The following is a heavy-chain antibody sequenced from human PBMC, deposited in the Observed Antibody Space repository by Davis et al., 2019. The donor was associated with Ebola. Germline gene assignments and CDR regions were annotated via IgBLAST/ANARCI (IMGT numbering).Heavy chain of an antibody. CDR1: GGSFSGYY. V-gene: IGHV4-34*01. CDR3: ARDGSGSYYRYYYGMDV. D-gene: IGHD3-10*01. CDR2: ITHSGST. Sequence: MPSETLSLTCAVSGGSFSGYYCSWICHRPGQGPAWIGEITHSGSTNYNPSLKSRVTISVDTSKNQFSLKLSSVTAADTAVYYCARDGSGSYYRYYYGMDVWGKGTTVTVSS. J-gene: IGHJ6*04.